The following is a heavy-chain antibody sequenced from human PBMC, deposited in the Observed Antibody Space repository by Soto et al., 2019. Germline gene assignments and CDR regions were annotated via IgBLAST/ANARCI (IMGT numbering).Heavy chain of an antibody. CDR1: GDTFNNYA. V-gene: IGHV1-69*13. CDR2: IIPNVDAA. J-gene: IGHJ6*02. Sequence: SVKVSCKASGDTFNNYAISWVRQAPGQGLEWVGGIIPNVDAANSAQKFQGRVTITADESTSTAYMELSRLRSEDTAVYYCARRCIAAAVSAGFGMDVWGQGTTVTVSS. D-gene: IGHD6-13*01. CDR3: ARRCIAAAVSAGFGMDV.